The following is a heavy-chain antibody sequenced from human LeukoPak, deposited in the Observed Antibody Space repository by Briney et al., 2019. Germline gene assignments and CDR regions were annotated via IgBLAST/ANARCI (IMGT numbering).Heavy chain of an antibody. CDR3: AKGAPWSGPAFDY. D-gene: IGHD3-3*01. Sequence: GGSLRLSCAASGFTFGSYAMTWVRQAPGKGLEWVSRISGSGGSTNYADSVKGRFTISRDNSKNTLYLQMNSLRAEDTAVYYRAKGAPWSGPAFDYWGQGTLVTVSS. CDR2: ISGSGGST. J-gene: IGHJ4*02. CDR1: GFTFGSYA. V-gene: IGHV3-23*01.